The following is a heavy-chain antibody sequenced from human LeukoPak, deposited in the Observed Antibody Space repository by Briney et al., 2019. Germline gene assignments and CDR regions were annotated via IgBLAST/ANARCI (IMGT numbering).Heavy chain of an antibody. J-gene: IGHJ4*02. CDR2: INPNSGGT. Sequence: ASVKVSCKASGYTFTDYYMHWVRQAPGQGLEWMGWINPNSGGTNYAQKFQGRVTMTRDTSISTAYMELSRLRSDDTAVYYCARRGIAAAGTNFDYWGQGTLVTVSS. D-gene: IGHD6-13*01. CDR1: GYTFTDYY. CDR3: ARRGIAAAGTNFDY. V-gene: IGHV1-2*02.